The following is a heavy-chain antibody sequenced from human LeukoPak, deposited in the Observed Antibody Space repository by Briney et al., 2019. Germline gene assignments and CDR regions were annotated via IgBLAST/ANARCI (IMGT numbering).Heavy chain of an antibody. CDR1: GFTFSSYS. Sequence: GGSLRLSCAASGFTFSSYSMNWVRQAPGKGLEWVSSISSSGSHIYYADSVKGRITISRDNAKNSVYLQMNSLRAEDMAVYYCARVGGTNVFDIWGQGTMVTVSS. D-gene: IGHD1-26*01. CDR3: ARVGGTNVFDI. V-gene: IGHV3-21*01. CDR2: ISSSGSHI. J-gene: IGHJ3*02.